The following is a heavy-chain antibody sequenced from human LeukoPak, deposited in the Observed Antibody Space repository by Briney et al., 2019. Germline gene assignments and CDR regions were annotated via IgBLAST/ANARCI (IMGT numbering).Heavy chain of an antibody. CDR1: GYTFTSYG. V-gene: IGHV1-18*01. CDR3: ARDSSGLHKLDY. D-gene: IGHD6-19*01. CDR2: ISAYNGNT. Sequence: ASVKVSCKASGYTFTSYGISWVRQAPGQGLEWMGWISAYNGNTNYAQKPQGRVTMTTDTSTSTAYMELRSLRSDDTAVYYCARDSSGLHKLDYWGQGTLVTVSS. J-gene: IGHJ4*02.